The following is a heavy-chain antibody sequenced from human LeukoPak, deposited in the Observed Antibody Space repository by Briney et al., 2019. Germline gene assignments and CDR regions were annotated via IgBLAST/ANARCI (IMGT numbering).Heavy chain of an antibody. CDR2: INPNSGGT. CDR1: GYTFTGYY. Sequence: ASVKVSCKASGYTFTGYYMHWVRQAPGQGLEWMGWINPNSGGTNYAQKFQGRVTMTRDTSISTAYMELSRLRSDDTAVYYCARELRVAAAGHFDYWGQGTLVTVSS. CDR3: ARELRVAAAGHFDY. V-gene: IGHV1-2*02. D-gene: IGHD6-13*01. J-gene: IGHJ4*02.